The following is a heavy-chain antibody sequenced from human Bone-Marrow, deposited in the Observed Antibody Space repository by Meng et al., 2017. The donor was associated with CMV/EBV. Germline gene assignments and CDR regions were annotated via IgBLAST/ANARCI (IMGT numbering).Heavy chain of an antibody. Sequence: ESLKISCATSGVTFSHSAMHWVRQAPGKGLEWVGRIKTKANSQATSYAASVKGRFAISRDDSKTTAYLQMNSLKREDTAVYYCTTESRGSYFLDRWGQGTLVTVSS. J-gene: IGHJ5*02. D-gene: IGHD3-16*01. CDR1: GVTFSHSA. V-gene: IGHV3-73*01. CDR3: TTESRGSYFLDR. CDR2: IKTKANSQAT.